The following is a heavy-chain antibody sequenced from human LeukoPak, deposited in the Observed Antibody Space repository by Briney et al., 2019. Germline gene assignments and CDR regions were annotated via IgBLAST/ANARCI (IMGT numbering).Heavy chain of an antibody. J-gene: IGHJ4*02. CDR3: ARHRPNTVVIDY. D-gene: IGHD4-23*01. CDR1: GGSISSYY. Sequence: SETLSLTCTVSGGSISSYYWSWIRQPPGKGLEWIGYIYYSGSTNYSPSLKSRVTISVDTSKNQFSLKLSSVTAADTAVYYCARHRPNTVVIDYWGQGTLVTVSS. CDR2: IYYSGST. V-gene: IGHV4-59*08.